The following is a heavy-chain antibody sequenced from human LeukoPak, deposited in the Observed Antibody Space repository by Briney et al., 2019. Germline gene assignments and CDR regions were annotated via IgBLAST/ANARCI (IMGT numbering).Heavy chain of an antibody. V-gene: IGHV4-39*01. CDR3: ARQGQLVGYYYYYMDV. CDR2: IYYSGST. J-gene: IGHJ6*03. CDR1: GGSINSSSYY. D-gene: IGHD6-6*01. Sequence: SETLSLTCTVSGGSINSSSYYWGWIRQPPGKGLEWIGSIYYSGSTYYNPSLKSRVTISVDTSKNQFSLKLSSVTAADTAVYYCARQGQLVGYYYYYMDVWGKGTTVTVSS.